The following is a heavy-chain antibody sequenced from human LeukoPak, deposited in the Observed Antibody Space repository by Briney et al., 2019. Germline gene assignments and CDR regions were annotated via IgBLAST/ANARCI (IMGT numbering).Heavy chain of an antibody. CDR3: ARHVGIDQYMDV. CDR1: GGSISSYY. D-gene: IGHD2-15*01. CDR2: IYTSGST. Sequence: PSETLSLTCTVSGGSISSYYWSWIRQPPGKGLEWIGYIYTSGSTNYNPSLKSRVTISVDTSKNQFSLKLSSVTAEPTAVDYCARHVGIDQYMDVWGTGTTVTVSS. V-gene: IGHV4-4*09. J-gene: IGHJ6*03.